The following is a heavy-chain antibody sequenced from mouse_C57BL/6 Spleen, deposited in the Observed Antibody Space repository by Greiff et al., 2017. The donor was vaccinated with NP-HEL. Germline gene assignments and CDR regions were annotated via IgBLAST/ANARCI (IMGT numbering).Heavy chain of an antibody. CDR1: GYAFSSSW. Sequence: QVQLQQSGPELVKPGASVKISCKASGYAFSSSWMNWVKQRPGKGLEWIGRIYPGDGDTNYNGKFKGKATLTADKSSSTAYMQLSSLTSEDSAVYFCARVGWDEGYFDVWGTGTTVTVSS. J-gene: IGHJ1*03. V-gene: IGHV1-82*01. CDR2: IYPGDGDT. D-gene: IGHD4-1*01. CDR3: ARVGWDEGYFDV.